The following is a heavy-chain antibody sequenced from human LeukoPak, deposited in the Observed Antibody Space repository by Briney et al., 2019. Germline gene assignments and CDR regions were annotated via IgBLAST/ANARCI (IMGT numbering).Heavy chain of an antibody. Sequence: SETLSLTCTVSGDSISSDYWSWIRQPPGKGLEWIGYIDNSGNTNYNPSLKSRVTISVDTPKNQFSLRLSSVTAADTAVYYCATSTGTNYTWFDPWGQGTLVTVSS. CDR1: GDSISSDY. J-gene: IGHJ5*02. D-gene: IGHD1-1*01. CDR3: ATSTGTNYTWFDP. V-gene: IGHV4-59*01. CDR2: IDNSGNT.